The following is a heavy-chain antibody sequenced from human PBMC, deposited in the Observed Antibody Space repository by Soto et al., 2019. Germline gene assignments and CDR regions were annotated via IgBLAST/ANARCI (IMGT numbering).Heavy chain of an antibody. CDR1: GGRLSGYA. Sequence: GVLVKGSCKASGGRLSGYAVGWVRQDNGKGLEWMGGIIPIFGTANYAQKFQGRVTITADESTSTAYMELSSLRSEDTAVYYCAREWVDSSSSGYYFGYWGQGTLVTVSS. J-gene: IGHJ4*02. CDR3: AREWVDSSSSGYYFGY. CDR2: IIPIFGTA. D-gene: IGHD6-6*01. V-gene: IGHV1-69*13.